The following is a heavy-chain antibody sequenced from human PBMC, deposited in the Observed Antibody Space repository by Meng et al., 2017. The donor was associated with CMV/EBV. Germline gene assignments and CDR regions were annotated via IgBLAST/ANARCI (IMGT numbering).Heavy chain of an antibody. Sequence: GESLKISCAASGFTFSSYAMSWVRQAPGKGLEWVSVIYSGGSSTYYADSVKGRFTISRDNSKNTLYLQMNSLRAEDTAVYYCAKVRTNYFDYWGQGTLVTVSS. J-gene: IGHJ4*02. CDR3: AKVRTNYFDY. V-gene: IGHV3-23*03. CDR1: GFTFSSYA. CDR2: IYSGGSST.